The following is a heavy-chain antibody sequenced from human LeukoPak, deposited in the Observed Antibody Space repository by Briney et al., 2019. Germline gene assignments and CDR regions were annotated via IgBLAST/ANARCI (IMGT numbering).Heavy chain of an antibody. Sequence: ASVKVSCKASGYTFTSYGISWVRQAPGQGLEWMGGIIPIFGTANYAQKFQGRVTITADESTSTAYMELSSLRSEDTVVYYCASRFDPWGQGTLVTVSS. CDR2: IIPIFGTA. CDR1: GYTFTSYG. CDR3: ASRFDP. J-gene: IGHJ5*02. V-gene: IGHV1-69*13.